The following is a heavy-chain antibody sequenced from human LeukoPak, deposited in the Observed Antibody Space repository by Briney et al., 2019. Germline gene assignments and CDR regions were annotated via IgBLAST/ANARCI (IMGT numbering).Heavy chain of an antibody. Sequence: ASVKVSCKASGYSFTGYGISWVRQAPGQGLEWMGWISGYNGNTNYAQNFQDRVTMTTDTSTNTTYMDLRSLRSDDTAVYYCARVRSPEAINYYGSGSFDYWGQGTLVTVSS. J-gene: IGHJ4*02. V-gene: IGHV1-18*01. CDR3: ARVRSPEAINYYGSGSFDY. D-gene: IGHD3-10*01. CDR2: ISGYNGNT. CDR1: GYSFTGYG.